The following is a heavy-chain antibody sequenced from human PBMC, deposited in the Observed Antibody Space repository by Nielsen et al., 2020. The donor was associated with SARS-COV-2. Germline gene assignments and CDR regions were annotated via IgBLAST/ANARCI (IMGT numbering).Heavy chain of an antibody. CDR3: ARMFGGGYGESPYINYGLDI. Sequence: GESLKISCAASGFGFRTFAMIWVRQSPGKGLQWVSSISTGGGSTYYTDSLKGRFVISRDNSKNSLYLQMSSLRAEDTAVYYCARMFGGGYGESPYINYGLDIWGQGTTVTVS. CDR2: ISTGGGST. D-gene: IGHD2-15*01. CDR1: GFGFRTFA. V-gene: IGHV3-21*01. J-gene: IGHJ6*02.